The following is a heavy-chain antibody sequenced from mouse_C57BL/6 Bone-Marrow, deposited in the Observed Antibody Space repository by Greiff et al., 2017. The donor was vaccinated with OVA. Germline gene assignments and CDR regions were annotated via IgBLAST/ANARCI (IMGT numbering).Heavy chain of an antibody. D-gene: IGHD2-3*01. CDR1: GYAFSSSW. Sequence: QVQLKESGPELVKPGASVKISCKASGYAFSSSWMNWVKQRPGKGLEWIGRIYPGDGDTNYNGKFKGKATLTADKSSSTAYMQLSSLTSEDSAVYFCARHEDGYYASYFDYWGQGTTLTVYS. CDR2: IYPGDGDT. J-gene: IGHJ2*01. V-gene: IGHV1-82*01. CDR3: ARHEDGYYASYFDY.